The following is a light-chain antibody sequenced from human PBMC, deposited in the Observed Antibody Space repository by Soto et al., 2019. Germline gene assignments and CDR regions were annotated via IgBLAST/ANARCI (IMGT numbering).Light chain of an antibody. J-gene: IGKJ1*01. CDR3: QQYNSYSGT. V-gene: IGKV1-5*01. CDR2: DAS. CDR1: QSISSW. Sequence: DIQMTHSPSTLSASVGGRVTITCRASQSISSWLAWYQQKPGKAPKPLIYDASSLESGVPSRFSGSGSGTEFTLTISSLQPDDFATYYCQQYNSYSGTFGQGTKVDNK.